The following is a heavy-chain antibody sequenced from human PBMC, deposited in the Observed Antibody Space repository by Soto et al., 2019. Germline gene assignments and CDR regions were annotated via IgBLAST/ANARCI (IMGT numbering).Heavy chain of an antibody. Sequence: QVQLVQSGAEVKKPGSSVKVSCKASGGTFSSYTISWVRQAPGQGLEWMGRIIPILGIANYAQKFQGRVTITADKSTSTAYMELSSLRSEATAVYYCARVGSTSNDPLDYWGQGTLVTVSS. V-gene: IGHV1-69*02. CDR1: GGTFSSYT. D-gene: IGHD2-2*01. CDR3: ARVGSTSNDPLDY. J-gene: IGHJ4*02. CDR2: IIPILGIA.